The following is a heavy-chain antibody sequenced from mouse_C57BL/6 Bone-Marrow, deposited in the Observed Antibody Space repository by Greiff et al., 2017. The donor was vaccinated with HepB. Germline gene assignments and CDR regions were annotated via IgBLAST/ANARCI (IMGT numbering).Heavy chain of an antibody. Sequence: EVNVVESGEGLVKPGGSLKLSCAASGFTFSSYAMSWVRQTPEKRLEWVAYISSGGDYIYYADSVKGRFTISRDNARNTLYLQMSSLKSEDTAMYYCTSPDGNYEGYYAMDYWGQGTSVTVAS. CDR3: TSPDGNYEGYYAMDY. V-gene: IGHV5-9-1*02. CDR2: ISSGGDYI. CDR1: GFTFSSYA. J-gene: IGHJ4*01. D-gene: IGHD2-1*01.